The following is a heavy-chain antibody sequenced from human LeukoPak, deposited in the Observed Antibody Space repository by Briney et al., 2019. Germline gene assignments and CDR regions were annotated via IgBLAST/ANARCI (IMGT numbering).Heavy chain of an antibody. Sequence: GGSLRLSCAASGFTFSSYAMNWVRQAPGKGLEWVSGISNSGGGTYYADSVKGRFTISRDNSKDTLYLQMNSLRVEDTAVYYCAKWRLVPRDPFDYWGQGTLVTVSS. CDR1: GFTFSSYA. V-gene: IGHV3-23*01. D-gene: IGHD6-19*01. CDR3: AKWRLVPRDPFDY. J-gene: IGHJ4*02. CDR2: ISNSGGGT.